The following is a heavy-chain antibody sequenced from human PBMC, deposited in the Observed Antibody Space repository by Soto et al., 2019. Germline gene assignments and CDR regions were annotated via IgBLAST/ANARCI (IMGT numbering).Heavy chain of an antibody. Sequence: SETLSLTCTVSGGSISSYYWSWIRQPPGKGLEWIGYIYYSGSTNYNPSLKSRVTISVDTSKNQFSLRLSSVTAADTAVYYCARAYGGYADYWGQGALVT. CDR1: GGSISSYY. V-gene: IGHV4-59*01. D-gene: IGHD5-12*01. CDR3: ARAYGGYADY. J-gene: IGHJ4*02. CDR2: IYYSGST.